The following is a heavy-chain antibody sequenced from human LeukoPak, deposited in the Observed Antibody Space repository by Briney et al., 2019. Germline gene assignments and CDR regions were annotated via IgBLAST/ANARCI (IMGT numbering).Heavy chain of an antibody. CDR3: ARVTDWNDFDY. D-gene: IGHD1-1*01. J-gene: IGHJ4*02. CDR1: GVSISSNY. CDR2: ISYIGGT. Sequence: SETLSLTCSVSGVSISSNYWSWIRQSPEKGLEWIGYISYIGGTNYNPSLKSRATISVDTSKNQLSLNLSSMTAADTAVYYCARVTDWNDFDYWGQGTLVTVSS. V-gene: IGHV4-59*01.